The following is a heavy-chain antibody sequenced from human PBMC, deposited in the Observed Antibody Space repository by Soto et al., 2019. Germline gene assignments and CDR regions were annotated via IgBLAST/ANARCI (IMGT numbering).Heavy chain of an antibody. J-gene: IGHJ5*02. CDR1: GGSISSSNW. CDR2: IYHSGST. D-gene: IGHD6-13*01. CDR3: ASSKQQLSNWFDP. Sequence: QVQLQESGPGLVKPSGTLSLTCAVSGGSISSSNWWSWVRQPPGKGLEWIGEIYHSGSTNYNPSLKSRVTISXDXYKNQFSLKLSSVTAADTAVYYCASSKQQLSNWFDPWGQGTLVTVSS. V-gene: IGHV4-4*02.